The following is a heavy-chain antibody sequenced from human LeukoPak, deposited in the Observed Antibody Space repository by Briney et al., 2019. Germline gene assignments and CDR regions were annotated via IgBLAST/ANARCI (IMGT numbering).Heavy chain of an antibody. Sequence: SETLSLTCAVYGGSFSGYYWSWIRQPPGKGLEWIGEINHSGSTNYNPSLKSRVTISVDTSKNQFSLKLSSVTAADTAVYYCARRDYYGSGSYYFPPRKGMDVWGKGTTVTISS. CDR2: INHSGST. D-gene: IGHD3-10*01. V-gene: IGHV4-34*01. CDR3: ARRDYYGSGSYYFPPRKGMDV. CDR1: GGSFSGYY. J-gene: IGHJ6*03.